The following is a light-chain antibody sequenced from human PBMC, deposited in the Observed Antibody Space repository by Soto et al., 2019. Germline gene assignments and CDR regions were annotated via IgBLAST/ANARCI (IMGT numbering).Light chain of an antibody. CDR2: DAS. CDR3: QQYGTSPYT. J-gene: IGKJ2*01. Sequence: EIVLTQSPATLSLSPGERATLSCGASQSLSSSFLAWYQQKPGLAPRLLIYDASSRATGIPDRFSGSGSGTDFTLTISRLEPEDFAGDYCQQYGTSPYTFGQGTKLEIK. V-gene: IGKV3D-20*01. CDR1: QSLSSSF.